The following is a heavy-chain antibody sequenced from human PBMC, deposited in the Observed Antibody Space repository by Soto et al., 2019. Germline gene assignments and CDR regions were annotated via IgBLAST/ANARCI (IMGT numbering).Heavy chain of an antibody. CDR1: GDSFTSYW. D-gene: IGHD3-10*01. V-gene: IGHV5-51*01. J-gene: IGHJ6*02. Sequence: PGESLKISCKGSGDSFTSYWIGWVRLMPGKGLEWMGIIYPGDSDTRYSPSFQGQVTISADKSISTAYLQWSSLKASDTAMYYCAGGGVRGVITRTRDYYGMDVWGQGTTVTVSS. CDR2: IYPGDSDT. CDR3: AGGGVRGVITRTRDYYGMDV.